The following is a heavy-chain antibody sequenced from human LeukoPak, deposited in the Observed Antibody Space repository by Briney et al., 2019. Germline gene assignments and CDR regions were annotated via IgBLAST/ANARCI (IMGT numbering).Heavy chain of an antibody. CDR1: GFTFGDYA. V-gene: IGHV3-49*05. J-gene: IGHJ4*02. Sequence: KSGGSLRLSCTVSGFTFGDYAMSWFRQAPGKGLEWVGFIKSKAYGGTTEYAASVKGRFTISRDDFKSIVYLQMNSLKTEDTAMYYCTRSPRVTRIDYWGQGTLVTVSS. CDR3: TRSPRVTRIDY. CDR2: IKSKAYGGTT. D-gene: IGHD2-21*02.